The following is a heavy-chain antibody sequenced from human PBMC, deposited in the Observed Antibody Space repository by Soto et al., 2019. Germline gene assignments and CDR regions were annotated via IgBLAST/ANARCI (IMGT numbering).Heavy chain of an antibody. CDR2: ITWNSGSK. CDR1: GFTFDDYA. D-gene: IGHD1-1*01. CDR3: TTTYPNDDSRVEAY. J-gene: IGHJ4*02. V-gene: IGHV3-9*01. Sequence: EVQLVESGGGLVQPGRSLRLSCAASGFTFDDYAMHWVRQPPGKGLEWVSGITWNSGSKDYAASVKGRFTISRDNRKNSLYLQMNSLRGEDTALYYCTTTYPNDDSRVEAYWGQGTLVNVSS.